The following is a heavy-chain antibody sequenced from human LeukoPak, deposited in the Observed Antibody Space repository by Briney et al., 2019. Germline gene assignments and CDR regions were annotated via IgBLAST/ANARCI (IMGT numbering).Heavy chain of an antibody. D-gene: IGHD6-19*01. Sequence: GRSLRLSCAASGFTFSNYIMHWVRQAPGKGLDWVAVIVENGSNQYYADSVKGRFTISRDNSKNTLFLQMNSLRGEDTAMYYCARVQGGGYRTADYWGQGTLVTVSS. V-gene: IGHV3-30*04. J-gene: IGHJ4*02. CDR2: IVENGSNQ. CDR3: ARVQGGGYRTADY. CDR1: GFTFSNYI.